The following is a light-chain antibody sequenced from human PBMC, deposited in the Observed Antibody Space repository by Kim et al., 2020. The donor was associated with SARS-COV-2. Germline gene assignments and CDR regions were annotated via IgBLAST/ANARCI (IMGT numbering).Light chain of an antibody. CDR2: DAS. Sequence: YQGGQTTLPCRASHSVNTYLAWYQQRPGQSPRLLIFDASNRAPGIPARFSGSGSGTDFTLTISSLEPEDFAIYYCQQRSNWPLTFGGGTKVEI. V-gene: IGKV3-11*01. CDR3: QQRSNWPLT. J-gene: IGKJ4*01. CDR1: HSVNTY.